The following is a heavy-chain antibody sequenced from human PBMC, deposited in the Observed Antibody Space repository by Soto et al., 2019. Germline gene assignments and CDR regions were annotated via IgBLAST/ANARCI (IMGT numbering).Heavy chain of an antibody. D-gene: IGHD4-17*01. CDR1: GGSSSSGGYY. CDR3: ARDRMGDYGDPYDDFYYYYGMDV. V-gene: IGHV4-31*03. Sequence: ASETLSLTCTVSGGSSSSGGYYWSWIRQHPGKGLEWIGYIYYSGSTYYNPSLKSRVTISVDTSKNQFSLKLSSVTAADTAVYYCARDRMGDYGDPYDDFYYYYGMDVWGQGTTVTVSS. CDR2: IYYSGST. J-gene: IGHJ6*02.